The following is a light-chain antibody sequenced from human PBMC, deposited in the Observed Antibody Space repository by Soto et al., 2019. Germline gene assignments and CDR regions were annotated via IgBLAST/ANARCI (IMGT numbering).Light chain of an antibody. CDR1: SGSVSNSYF. CDR3: ALFMGGGISL. CDR2: NTN. V-gene: IGLV8-61*01. Sequence: QAVVTQEPSFSVSPGGTVTLTCTLSSGSVSNSYFPSWYQQTPGQAPRTLIYNTNSRSSGVPDRFSASILGNKAALTITGAQADDESEYYCALFMGGGISLFGGGTKFTVL. J-gene: IGLJ3*02.